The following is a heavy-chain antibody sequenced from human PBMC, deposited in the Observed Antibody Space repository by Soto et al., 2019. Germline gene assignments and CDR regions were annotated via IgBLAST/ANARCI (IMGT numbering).Heavy chain of an antibody. CDR1: GFTFSSYA. V-gene: IGHV3-23*01. CDR2: ISGGGDSR. Sequence: LRLSCAASGFTFSSYAMSWVRQAPGKGLEWVSGISGGGDSRYYAESGKGRFTISRDNSKNTVYLQMNSLRAEDTAMYYCAKDLTGAFGNYFDYWGQGTQVTVSS. D-gene: IGHD1-26*01. CDR3: AKDLTGAFGNYFDY. J-gene: IGHJ4*02.